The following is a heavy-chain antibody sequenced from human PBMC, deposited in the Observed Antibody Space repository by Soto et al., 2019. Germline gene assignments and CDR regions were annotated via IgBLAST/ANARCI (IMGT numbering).Heavy chain of an antibody. CDR1: GGSISSGDYY. J-gene: IGHJ5*02. V-gene: IGHV4-30-4*02. CDR2: IYYSGST. Sequence: SETLSLTCTVSGGSISSGDYYWSWIRQPPGKGLEWIGYIYYSGSTYYNPSLKSRVTISVDTSTSTAYMELSSLRSEDTAVYYCALLRYFDWLLYGDGRFDPWGQGTLVTVSS. CDR3: ALLRYFDWLLYGDGRFDP. D-gene: IGHD3-9*01.